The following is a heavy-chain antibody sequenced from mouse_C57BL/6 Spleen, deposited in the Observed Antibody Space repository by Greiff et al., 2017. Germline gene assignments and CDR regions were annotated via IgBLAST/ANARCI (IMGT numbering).Heavy chain of an antibody. Sequence: QVQLQQSGAELVRPGTSVKMSCKASGYTFTNYWIGWAKQRPGHGLEWIGDIYPGGGDTNYNETFKGKATLTADKSSSTAYMQFSSLTSEDSAIYYCARAITTVVASPEWYFDVWGTGTTVTVSS. V-gene: IGHV1-63*01. CDR1: GYTFTNYW. D-gene: IGHD1-1*01. CDR2: IYPGGGDT. J-gene: IGHJ1*03. CDR3: ARAITTVVASPEWYFDV.